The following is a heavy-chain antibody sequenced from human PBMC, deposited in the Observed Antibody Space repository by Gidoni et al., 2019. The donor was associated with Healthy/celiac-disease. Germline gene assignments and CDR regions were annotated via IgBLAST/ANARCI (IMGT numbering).Heavy chain of an antibody. CDR2: IIPILGIA. CDR1: GGTFSSYA. J-gene: IGHJ5*02. CDR3: ARTTVTADGWFDP. Sequence: QVQLVQSGAEVKKPGSSVKVSCKASGGTFSSYAISWVRQAPGQGLEWMGRIIPILGIANYAQKFQGRVTITADKSTSTAYMELSSLRSEDTAVYYCARTTVTADGWFDPWGQGTLVTVSS. V-gene: IGHV1-69*04. D-gene: IGHD4-17*01.